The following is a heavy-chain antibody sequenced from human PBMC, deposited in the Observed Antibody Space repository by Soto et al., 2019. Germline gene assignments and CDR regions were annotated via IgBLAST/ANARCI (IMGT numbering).Heavy chain of an antibody. V-gene: IGHV4-30-4*01. D-gene: IGHD3-9*01. CDR3: ARVLTGYYIEGYYFDY. J-gene: IGHJ4*02. CDR2: IYYSGST. Sequence: PSETLSLTCTVSCGSISSGDYYWSWIRQPPGKGLEWIGYIYYSGSTYYNPSLKSRVTISVDTSKNQFSLKLSSVAAADTAVYYCARVLTGYYIEGYYFDYWGQGTLVTVSS. CDR1: CGSISSGDYY.